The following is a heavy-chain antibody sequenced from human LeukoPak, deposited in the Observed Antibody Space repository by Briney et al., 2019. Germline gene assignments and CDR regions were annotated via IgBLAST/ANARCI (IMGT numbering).Heavy chain of an antibody. J-gene: IGHJ3*02. CDR1: GYTFTGYY. CDR2: INPNSGNT. Sequence: ASVKVSCKASGYTFTGYYMHWVRQAPGQGLEWMGRINPNSGNTNFAQKFQGRVTMTRDTAISTAYMELSRLKSDDTAVYYCARDLGAFDIWGQGTMVTVSS. CDR3: ARDLGAFDI. V-gene: IGHV1-2*02.